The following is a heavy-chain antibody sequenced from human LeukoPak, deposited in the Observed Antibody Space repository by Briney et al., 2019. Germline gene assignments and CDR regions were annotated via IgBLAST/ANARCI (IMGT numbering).Heavy chain of an antibody. CDR1: GFIFSRYG. D-gene: IGHD6-19*01. Sequence: GGSLRLSCAASGFIFSRYGMSWVRQAPGKGLEWVSAISGSGGTTYYTDSVKGRFTISRDNSKNTLYLQINSLRAEDTAIYYCAKDHLPGIVVADRDYWGQGTLVTVSS. CDR2: ISGSGGTT. CDR3: AKDHLPGIVVADRDY. J-gene: IGHJ4*02. V-gene: IGHV3-23*01.